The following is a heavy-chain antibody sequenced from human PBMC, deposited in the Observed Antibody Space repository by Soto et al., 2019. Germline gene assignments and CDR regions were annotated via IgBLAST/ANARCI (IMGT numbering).Heavy chain of an antibody. CDR1: SGSISSSNW. V-gene: IGHV4-4*02. J-gene: IGHJ4*02. CDR2: IYHSGST. D-gene: IGHD3-16*02. Sequence: QVQLQESGPGLVKPSGTLSLTCAVSSGSISSSNWWSWVRQPPGKGLECIGEIYHSGSTNYNPSLKSRVTISVDKSKNQFSLKLGSVTAADTAVYYCARGVNDYIWGSYRNSEGSGYDYWGQGILDTVSS. CDR3: ARGVNDYIWGSYRNSEGSGYDY.